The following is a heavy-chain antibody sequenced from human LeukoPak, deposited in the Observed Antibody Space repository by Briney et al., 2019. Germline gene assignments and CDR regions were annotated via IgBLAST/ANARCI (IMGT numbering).Heavy chain of an antibody. D-gene: IGHD6-19*01. Sequence: PSETLSLTCTVSGGSICSSSYYWCRIPQPPGQGLEWIGSIYYSGTTYYHASLKSRVTISVDTSKNLCFLKLSSVTAADTAVYYCARHEGWTPYYYYMDVWGKGTTVTVSS. J-gene: IGHJ6*03. CDR2: IYYSGTT. V-gene: IGHV4-39*01. CDR1: GGSICSSSYY. CDR3: ARHEGWTPYYYYMDV.